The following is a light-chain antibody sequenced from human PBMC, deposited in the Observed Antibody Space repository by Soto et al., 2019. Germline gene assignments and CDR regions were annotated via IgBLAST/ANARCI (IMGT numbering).Light chain of an antibody. J-gene: IGKJ5*01. CDR1: QSLLHNNGKTY. CDR3: VESMHLPIT. V-gene: IGKV2D-29*01. CDR2: EVS. Sequence: EIVMTQTPLSLSVIPGQPASISCKSSQSLLHNNGKTYLFWYVQKPGQPPQSLIYEVSNRFSGARDRFSGRGSETSFTLKISRVDAEDVGVYYCVESMHLPITFGQGTRLEIK.